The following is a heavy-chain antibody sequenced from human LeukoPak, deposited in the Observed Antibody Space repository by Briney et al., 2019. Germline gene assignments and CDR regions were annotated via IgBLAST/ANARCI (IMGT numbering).Heavy chain of an antibody. D-gene: IGHD6-19*01. CDR1: GFTFGDYL. CDR3: SRGSGWLSVY. V-gene: IGHV3-49*03. J-gene: IGHJ4*02. CDR2: ISGGTT. Sequence: GVLRLSCTASGFTFGDYLMSWFRQAPGKGLEWIGFISGGTTEYAASVKGRFTISRDDSTSIAYLQMNSLTTEDTAVYYCSRGSGWLSVYWGQGTLVTVSP.